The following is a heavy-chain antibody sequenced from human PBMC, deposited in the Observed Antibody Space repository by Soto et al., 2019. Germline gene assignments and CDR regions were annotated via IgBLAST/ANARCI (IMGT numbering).Heavy chain of an antibody. Sequence: ASVKVSCKASGYTFTSYAMHWVRQAPGQRLEWMGWINAGNGNTKYSQKFQGRVTITRDTSASTAYMELSSLRSEDTAVYYCAGAGYYYDSSGYYFSPPPSPGAFDIWGQGTMVTVSS. D-gene: IGHD3-22*01. CDR1: GYTFTSYA. V-gene: IGHV1-3*01. J-gene: IGHJ3*02. CDR2: INAGNGNT. CDR3: AGAGYYYDSSGYYFSPPPSPGAFDI.